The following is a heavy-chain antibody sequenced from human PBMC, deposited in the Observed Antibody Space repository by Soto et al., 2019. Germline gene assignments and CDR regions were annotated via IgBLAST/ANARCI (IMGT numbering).Heavy chain of an antibody. CDR1: GGSISSSSYY. J-gene: IGHJ6*02. CDR3: ARDQYYGSGAYYYYGMDV. V-gene: IGHV4-39*02. CDR2: IYYSGST. Sequence: SETLSLTCTVSGGSISSSSYYWGWIRQPPGKGLEWIGSIYYSGSTYYNPSLKSRVTISVDTSKNQFSLKLSSVTAEDTAVYYCARDQYYGSGAYYYYGMDVWGQGTTVTVSS. D-gene: IGHD3-10*01.